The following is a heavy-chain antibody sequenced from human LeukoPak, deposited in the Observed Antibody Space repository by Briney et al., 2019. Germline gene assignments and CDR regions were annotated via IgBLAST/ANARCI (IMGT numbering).Heavy chain of an antibody. V-gene: IGHV1-18*01. J-gene: IGHJ4*02. CDR3: ARDTNSVVVTATDYFDY. D-gene: IGHD2-21*02. CDR2: ISPYNGNT. CDR1: GYTFRNYG. Sequence: GASVKVSCKTSGYTFRNYGITWVRQIPGQGLEWMGWISPYNGNTNYAQKLQGRVTMTTDTSTSTAYMELRSLRSDDTAVYYCARDTNSVVVTATDYFDYWGQGTLVTVSS.